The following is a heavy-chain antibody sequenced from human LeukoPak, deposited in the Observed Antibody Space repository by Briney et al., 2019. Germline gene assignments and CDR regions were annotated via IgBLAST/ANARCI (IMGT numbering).Heavy chain of an antibody. CDR1: GGSISSYY. D-gene: IGHD3-22*01. Sequence: SETLSLTCTVSGGSISSYYWSWIRQPPGKGLEWIGYIYYSGSTNYNPSLKSRVTISVDTSKNQFSLKLSSVTAADTAVYYCARVVIPLYWYFDLWGRGTLVTVSS. CDR2: IYYSGST. J-gene: IGHJ2*01. V-gene: IGHV4-59*01. CDR3: ARVVIPLYWYFDL.